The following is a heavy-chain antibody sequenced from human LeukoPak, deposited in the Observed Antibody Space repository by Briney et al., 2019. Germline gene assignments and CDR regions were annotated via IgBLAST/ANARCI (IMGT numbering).Heavy chain of an antibody. D-gene: IGHD4-17*01. J-gene: IGHJ6*03. CDR2: IIPIFGTA. Sequence: ASVKVSCKASGYTFTSYDINWVRQAPGQGLEWMGGIIPIFGTANYAQKFQGRVTITADKSTSTAYMELSSLRSEDTAVYYCARVGVGDYVNYYYYYMDVWGKGTTVTVSS. CDR3: ARVGVGDYVNYYYYYMDV. V-gene: IGHV1-69*06. CDR1: GYTFTSYD.